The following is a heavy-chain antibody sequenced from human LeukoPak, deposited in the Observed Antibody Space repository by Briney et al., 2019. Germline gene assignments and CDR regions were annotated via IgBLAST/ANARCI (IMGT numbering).Heavy chain of an antibody. CDR1: GGSITRYY. V-gene: IGHV4-59*01. J-gene: IGHJ3*02. Sequence: SETLALICTVSGGSITRYYWSWIRQPPGKGLEWIGYIYYTGNTNYNPSLKSRVTISVDTSRNQCSLKLSSVTAADTAVYYCARGLLGTRAFDIWGQGTMVTVSS. CDR3: ARGLLGTRAFDI. D-gene: IGHD1-1*01. CDR2: IYYTGNT.